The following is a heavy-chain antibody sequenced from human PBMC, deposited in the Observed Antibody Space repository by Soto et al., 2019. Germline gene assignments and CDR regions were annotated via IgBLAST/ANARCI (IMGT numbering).Heavy chain of an antibody. D-gene: IGHD3-10*01. Sequence: QVQLVESGGGVVQPGRSLRLSCAASGFTFSDYAMHWVRQAPGKGLEWVAVISHDETNKYYADSVKGRFTISRDNNKTTMYLQMNSLRAEDTAVYPCAPDRRIGFGVAWGQGTLVTVSS. CDR1: GFTFSDYA. J-gene: IGHJ4*02. V-gene: IGHV3-30-3*01. CDR3: APDRRIGFGVA. CDR2: ISHDETNK.